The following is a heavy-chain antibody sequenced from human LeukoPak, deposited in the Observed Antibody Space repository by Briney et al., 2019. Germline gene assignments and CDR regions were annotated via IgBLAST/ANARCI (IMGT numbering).Heavy chain of an antibody. J-gene: IGHJ5*02. D-gene: IGHD2-8*02. CDR3: AKTSTARPGGGWFDP. V-gene: IGHV3-9*01. CDR1: GFTFDDYA. CDR2: ISWNSGSI. Sequence: PGRSLRLSCAASGFTFDDYAMHWVRQAPGKGLEWVSGISWNSGSIGYADPVKGRFTISRDNAKNSLYLQMNSLRAEDTALYYCAKTSTARPGGGWFDPWGQGTLVTVSS.